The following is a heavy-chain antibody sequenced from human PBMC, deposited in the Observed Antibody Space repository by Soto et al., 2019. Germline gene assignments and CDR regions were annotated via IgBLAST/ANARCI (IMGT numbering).Heavy chain of an antibody. CDR3: ARGGIVGATLLDY. D-gene: IGHD1-26*01. CDR2: ISANGQGI. Sequence: GGSLRLSCAASGFTFSTYALSWVRQAPGKGLEWVSAISANGQGIYYADSVRGRSTISRDNSKNTLYLQMNSLRAEDTAVYYCARGGIVGATLLDYWGQGTLVTVSS. J-gene: IGHJ4*02. V-gene: IGHV3-23*01. CDR1: GFTFSTYA.